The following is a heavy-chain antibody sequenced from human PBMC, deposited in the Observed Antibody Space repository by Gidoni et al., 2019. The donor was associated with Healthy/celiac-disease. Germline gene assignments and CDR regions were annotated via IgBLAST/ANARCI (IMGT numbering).Heavy chain of an antibody. CDR1: GFTFRNAW. J-gene: IGHJ4*02. CDR2: IKSKTDGGTT. CDR3: TTEGLPAAIPEGYFDY. D-gene: IGHD2-2*02. Sequence: EVQLVESGGGLVKPGGSLRLSCAASGFTFRNAWMSWVRQAPGKGLEWVGRIKSKTDGGTTDYAAPVKGRFTISRDDSKNTLYLQMNSLKTEDPAVYYCTTEGLPAAIPEGYFDYWGQGTLVTVSS. V-gene: IGHV3-15*01.